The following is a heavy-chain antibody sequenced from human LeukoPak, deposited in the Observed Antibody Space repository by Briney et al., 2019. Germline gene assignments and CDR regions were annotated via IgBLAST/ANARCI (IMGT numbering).Heavy chain of an antibody. CDR1: GFTFSSYG. J-gene: IGHJ4*02. CDR2: INQDGREK. D-gene: IGHD2-15*01. V-gene: IGHV3-7*01. Sequence: GGSLRLSCAASGFTFSSYGMHWVRQAPGQGLEWMANINQDGREKHYLDSVKGRFTISRDNAKNSLYLQMNSLRVDDTAVYYCARGGFSPDDYWGQGTLVTVSS. CDR3: ARGGFSPDDY.